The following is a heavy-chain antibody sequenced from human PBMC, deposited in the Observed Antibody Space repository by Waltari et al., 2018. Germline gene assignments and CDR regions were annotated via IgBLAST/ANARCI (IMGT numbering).Heavy chain of an antibody. J-gene: IGHJ4*02. V-gene: IGHV4-59*08. CDR3: ATSSDWSISFDY. Sequence: QVQLQESGPGLVKPSETLSLTCTVSGGSISSHYWSWIRQPPGKGLEWIGYIYYSGSTNYNPSLKSRVTISVDTSKNQFSLKLSSVTAADTAAYYCATSSDWSISFDYWGQGTLVTVSS. CDR1: GGSISSHY. CDR2: IYYSGST. D-gene: IGHD3-9*01.